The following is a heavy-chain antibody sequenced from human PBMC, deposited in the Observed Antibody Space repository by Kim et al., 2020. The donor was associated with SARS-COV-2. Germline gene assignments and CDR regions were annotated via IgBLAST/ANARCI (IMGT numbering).Heavy chain of an antibody. CDR1: GFTFSSYA. D-gene: IGHD3-22*01. J-gene: IGHJ6*02. V-gene: IGHV3-23*01. Sequence: GGSLRLSCAASGFTFSSYAMSWVRQAPGKGLEWVSAISGSGGSTYYADSVKGRFTISRDNSKNTLYLQMNSLRAEDTAVYYCAKVYHYDSSGYLWNYYYYGMDVWGQGTTVTVSS. CDR2: ISGSGGST. CDR3: AKVYHYDSSGYLWNYYYYGMDV.